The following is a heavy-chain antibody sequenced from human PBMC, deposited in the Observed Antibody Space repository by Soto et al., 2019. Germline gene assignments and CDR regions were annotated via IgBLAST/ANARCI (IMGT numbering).Heavy chain of an antibody. D-gene: IGHD4-17*01. V-gene: IGHV3-9*01. CDR2: ISWNSGSI. Sequence: GGSLRLSCAASGFTFDDYAMHWVRQAPGKGLEWVSGISWNSGSIGYADSVKGRFTISRDNAKNSLYLQMNSLRAEDTALYYCAKDKVEVDYGDYSRPTEYYYYYYMDVWGKGTTVTVSS. J-gene: IGHJ6*03. CDR1: GFTFDDYA. CDR3: AKDKVEVDYGDYSRPTEYYYYYYMDV.